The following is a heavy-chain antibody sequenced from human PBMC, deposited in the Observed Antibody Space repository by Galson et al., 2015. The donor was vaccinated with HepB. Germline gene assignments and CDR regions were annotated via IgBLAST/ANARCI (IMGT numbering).Heavy chain of an antibody. D-gene: IGHD4-11*01. Sequence: SLRLSCAASGFTFSSYCMNWVRQAPGKGLEWISYIGSRGTPVIYADSVQGRFTISRDNAKNSLYLEMNSLRDDDTALYYCARDLEYSSPIGDNWGQGTLVTVSP. CDR1: GFTFSSYC. CDR2: IGSRGTPV. CDR3: ARDLEYSSPIGDN. V-gene: IGHV3-48*02. J-gene: IGHJ4*02.